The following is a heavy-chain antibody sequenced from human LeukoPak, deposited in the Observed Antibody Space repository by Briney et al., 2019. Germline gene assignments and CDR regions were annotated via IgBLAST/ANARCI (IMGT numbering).Heavy chain of an antibody. CDR2: IRGGGGST. Sequence: GGSLRLSCAASGFTFGDYAMSWVRQAPGEGLEWVSAIRGGGGSTYFADSVKGGFTIFSDNSKNTLYLQMNSLRAEDTAVYYCAKESTYGGYFDWLLLGYWGQGTLVTVSS. D-gene: IGHD3-9*01. V-gene: IGHV3-23*01. CDR3: AKESTYGGYFDWLLLGY. CDR1: GFTFGDYA. J-gene: IGHJ4*02.